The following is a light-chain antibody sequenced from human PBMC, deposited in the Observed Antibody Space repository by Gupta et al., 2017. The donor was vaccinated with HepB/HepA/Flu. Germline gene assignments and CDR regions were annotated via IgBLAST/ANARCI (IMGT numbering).Light chain of an antibody. V-gene: IGLV1-40*01. J-gene: IGLJ2*01. CDR1: SSNIWAASD. Sequence: GAPGQRVTISYTGSSSNIWAASDVHWYQQLPVTAPKLLIYGNSNRPSGVPDRFSGSKSVTSASLAITGLQAEDEADYYCQSYESSLSGAVFGGGTKLTVL. CDR3: QSYESSLSGAV. CDR2: GNS.